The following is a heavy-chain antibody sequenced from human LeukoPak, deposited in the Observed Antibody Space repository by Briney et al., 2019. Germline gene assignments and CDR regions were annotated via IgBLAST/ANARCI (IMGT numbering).Heavy chain of an antibody. D-gene: IGHD6-19*01. CDR3: VRLDPQFDSFDV. V-gene: IGHV4-59*01. CDR1: GGSISSYY. Sequence: PSETLSLTCTVSGGSISSYYWSWIRQPPGKGLEWIGNVFYTGSTNYNPSLQSRVTVSVDTSKNQFSLQLTSVAAADTAVYYCVRLDPQFDSFDVWGQGTLVTVSS. J-gene: IGHJ3*01. CDR2: VFYTGST.